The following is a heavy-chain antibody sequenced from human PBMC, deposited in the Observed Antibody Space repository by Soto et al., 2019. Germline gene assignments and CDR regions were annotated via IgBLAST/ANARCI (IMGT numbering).Heavy chain of an antibody. CDR3: ARVDHRGYFAILTDY. CDR2: IYDSVNT. V-gene: IGHV4-31*03. D-gene: IGHD3-9*01. Sequence: SETLSLTCTVSGDSLSSGGHYWSWIRQHPGKGLEWIGHIYDSVNTYYSPSLRSRVTISADMSKNQFSLNLRSVTAADTAVYYCARVDHRGYFAILTDYWGQGTRVTVSS. CDR1: GDSLSSGGHY. J-gene: IGHJ4*02.